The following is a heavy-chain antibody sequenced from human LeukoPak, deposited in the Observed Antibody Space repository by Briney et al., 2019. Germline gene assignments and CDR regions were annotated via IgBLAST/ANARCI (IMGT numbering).Heavy chain of an antibody. CDR1: GGSISSNSYY. Sequence: PSETLSLTCTVSGGSISSNSYYWGWIRQPPGKGLQWIGSIYYSGSTYYNPSLKSRVTISVDTSKNQFSLKLSSVTAADTAVYYCARHPSMGSGTIMDVWGKGTTVTVSS. CDR2: IYYSGST. J-gene: IGHJ6*03. D-gene: IGHD3-10*01. V-gene: IGHV4-39*01. CDR3: ARHPSMGSGTIMDV.